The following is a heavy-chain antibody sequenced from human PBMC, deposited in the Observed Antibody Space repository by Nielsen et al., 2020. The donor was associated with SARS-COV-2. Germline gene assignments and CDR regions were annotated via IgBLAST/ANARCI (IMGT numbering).Heavy chain of an antibody. D-gene: IGHD5-24*01. CDR1: GGSISIGYYS. CDR3: ARSVAEMVRGYYMDV. Sequence: SETLSLTCAVSGGSISIGYYSWSWIRQPPGKSLEWIGYIYHSGNAFYNPSLKSRVTISVDRSKNQLSLRLSSVTAADTAVYYCARSVAEMVRGYYMDVWGRGTTVTVSS. V-gene: IGHV4-30-2*01. CDR2: IYHSGNA. J-gene: IGHJ6*03.